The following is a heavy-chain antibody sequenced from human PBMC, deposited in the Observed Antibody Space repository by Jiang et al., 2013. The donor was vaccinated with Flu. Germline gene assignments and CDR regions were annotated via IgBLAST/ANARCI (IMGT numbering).Heavy chain of an antibody. Sequence: GLVKPSQTLSLTCTVSGGSISSGSYYWSWIRQPAGKGLEWIGRIYTSGSTNYNPSLKSRVTISVDTSKNQFSLKLSSVTAADTAVYYCARDRYYDSSGYYSPTYYFDYWGQGTLVTVSS. J-gene: IGHJ4*02. CDR3: ARDRYYDSSGYYSPTYYFDY. V-gene: IGHV4-61*02. D-gene: IGHD3-22*01. CDR1: GGSISSGSYY. CDR2: IYTSGST.